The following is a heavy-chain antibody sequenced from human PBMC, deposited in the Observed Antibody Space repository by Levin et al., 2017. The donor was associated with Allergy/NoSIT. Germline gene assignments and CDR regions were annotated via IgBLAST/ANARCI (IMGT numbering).Heavy chain of an antibody. CDR2: IYYSGST. CDR3: ASIYSGYSGYDIDY. V-gene: IGHV4-59*08. Sequence: SETLSLTCTVSGGSISSYYWSWIRQPPGKGLEWIGYIYYSGSTNYNPSLKSRVTISVDTSKNQFSLKLSSVTAADTAVYYCASIYSGYSGYDIDYWGQGTLVTVSS. CDR1: GGSISSYY. D-gene: IGHD5-12*01. J-gene: IGHJ4*02.